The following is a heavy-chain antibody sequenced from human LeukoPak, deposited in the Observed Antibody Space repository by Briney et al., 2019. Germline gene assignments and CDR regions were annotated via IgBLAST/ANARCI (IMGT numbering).Heavy chain of an antibody. CDR2: ISGSGGST. CDR3: AKLIIAVAGTFYP. Sequence: RRSLRLSCAASGFTFSSYAMGSVRQAPGKGVEGVSAISGSGGSTYYADSVKGRFTISRDNSKNTLYLQMNSLRAEDTTVYYCAKLIIAVAGTFYPWGQGTLVTVSS. D-gene: IGHD6-19*01. J-gene: IGHJ5*02. CDR1: GFTFSSYA. V-gene: IGHV3-23*01.